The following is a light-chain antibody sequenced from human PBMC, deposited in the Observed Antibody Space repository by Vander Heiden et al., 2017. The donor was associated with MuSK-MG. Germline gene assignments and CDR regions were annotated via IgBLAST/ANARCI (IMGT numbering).Light chain of an antibody. CDR2: GAS. CDR1: QSVSSN. J-gene: IGKJ5*01. Sequence: EIVMTQSPATLSVSPGERATLSCRASQSVSSNLAWYQQKPGQAPRLLIYGASTRDTGIPARFSGSGYGTEFTLTISSRQSEDFAVYYCQQYNNWPPKTFGQGTRLEIK. CDR3: QQYNNWPPKT. V-gene: IGKV3-15*01.